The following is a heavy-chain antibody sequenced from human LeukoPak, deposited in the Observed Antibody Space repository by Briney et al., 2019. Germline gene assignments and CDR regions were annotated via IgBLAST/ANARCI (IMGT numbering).Heavy chain of an antibody. CDR3: ARGPLVVAVVGAFDY. CDR1: GFTFSSYA. J-gene: IGHJ4*02. Sequence: PGGFLRLSCAASGFTFSSYAMSWVRQAPGKGLEWVSAISGSGGSTYYADSVKGRFTISRDNSKNTLYLQMNSLRAEDTAVYYCARGPLVVAVVGAFDYWGQGTLVTVSS. D-gene: IGHD2-15*01. CDR2: ISGSGGST. V-gene: IGHV3-23*01.